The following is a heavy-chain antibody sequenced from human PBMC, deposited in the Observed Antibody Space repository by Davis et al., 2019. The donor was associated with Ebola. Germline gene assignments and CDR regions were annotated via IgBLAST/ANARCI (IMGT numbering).Heavy chain of an antibody. CDR3: AKGVGATTPFDY. CDR1: GFTFSSYA. CDR2: ISGSGGST. D-gene: IGHD1-26*01. J-gene: IGHJ4*02. V-gene: IGHV3-23*01. Sequence: GESLKISCAASGFTFSSYAMSWVRQAPGKGLEWVSAISGSGGSTYYADSVKGRFTISRDNSKNTLYLQMNSLRAEDTAVYYCAKGVGATTPFDYWGQGTLVTVSS.